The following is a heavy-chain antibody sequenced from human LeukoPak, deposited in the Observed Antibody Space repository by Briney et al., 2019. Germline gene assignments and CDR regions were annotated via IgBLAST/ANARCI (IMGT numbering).Heavy chain of an antibody. CDR1: GYTFTSYG. D-gene: IGHD4-23*01. CDR3: ARDNSVEDTAWWFDP. J-gene: IGHJ5*02. V-gene: IGHV1-18*01. CDR2: ISAYNGNT. Sequence: AWVTVSFKGSGYTFTSYGISWVGQPPGQGLEWMGWISAYNGNTNYAQKLQGRVTMTTDTSTSTAYMELRSLRSDDTAVYYCARDNSVEDTAWWFDPWGQGTLVTVSS.